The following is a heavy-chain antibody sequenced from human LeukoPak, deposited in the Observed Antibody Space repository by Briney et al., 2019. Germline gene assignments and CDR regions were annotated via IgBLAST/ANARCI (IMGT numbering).Heavy chain of an antibody. CDR2: IYHSGST. D-gene: IGHD4-17*01. CDR3: ARDVRNDYGDLEDY. J-gene: IGHJ4*02. CDR1: GYSISSGYY. Sequence: PSQTLSLTCTVSGYSISSGYYWGWIRQPPGKGLEWIGSIYHSGSTYYNPSLKSRVTISVDTSKNQFSLKLSSVTAADTAVYYCARDVRNDYGDLEDYWGQGTLVTVSS. V-gene: IGHV4-38-2*02.